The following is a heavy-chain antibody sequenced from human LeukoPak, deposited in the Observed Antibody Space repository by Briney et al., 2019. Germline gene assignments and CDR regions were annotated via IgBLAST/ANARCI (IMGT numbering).Heavy chain of an antibody. V-gene: IGHV5-51*01. D-gene: IGHD3-3*01. Sequence: KNGESLKISCKGSGYSFTSYWIGWVRQMPGIGLEWMGIIYPGDSDTRYSPSFQGQVTISADKSISTAYLQWSSLKASDTAMYYCARRITIFGVGYFDYWGQGTLVTVSS. J-gene: IGHJ4*02. CDR2: IYPGDSDT. CDR1: GYSFTSYW. CDR3: ARRITIFGVGYFDY.